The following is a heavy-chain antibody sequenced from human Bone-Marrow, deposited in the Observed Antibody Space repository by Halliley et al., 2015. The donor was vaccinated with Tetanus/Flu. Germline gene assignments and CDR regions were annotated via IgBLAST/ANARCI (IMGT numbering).Heavy chain of an antibody. CDR2: INNSGST. D-gene: IGHD2-15*01. CDR1: GGSFSGYY. Sequence: TLSLTCAVYGGSFSGYYWAWIRQPPGMGLEWIGEINNSGSTNYNPSLKSRVTMSVDTSKNQFSLILSSVTAADTAVYYCARGEHFAIKYDATGPDSYFDYWGQGTLVTVSS. V-gene: IGHV4-34*01. J-gene: IGHJ4*02. CDR3: ARGEHFAIKYDATGPDSYFDY.